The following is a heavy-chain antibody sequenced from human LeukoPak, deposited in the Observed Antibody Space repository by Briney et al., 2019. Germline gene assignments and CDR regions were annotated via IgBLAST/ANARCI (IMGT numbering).Heavy chain of an antibody. V-gene: IGHV1-8*01. CDR2: MNPNSGNT. D-gene: IGHD6-13*01. J-gene: IGHJ5*02. CDR3: ARGRYSSSWDGRNWFDP. CDR1: GYTFTSYD. Sequence: GASVKVSCKASGYTFTSYDINWVRQATGQGPEWMGWMNPNSGNTGYAQKFQGRVTMTRNTSISTAYMELSSLRSEDTAVYYCARGRYSSSWDGRNWFDPWGQGTLVTVSS.